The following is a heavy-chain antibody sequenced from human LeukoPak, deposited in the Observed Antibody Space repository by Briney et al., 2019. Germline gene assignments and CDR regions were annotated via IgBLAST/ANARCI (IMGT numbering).Heavy chain of an antibody. CDR3: ARRYSSSKSFFDY. V-gene: IGHV4-59*08. CDR2: IYYSGST. J-gene: IGHJ4*02. CDR1: GGSISSYY. Sequence: SETLSLTCTVSGGSISSYYWSWIRQPPGKGLEWIGYIYYSGSTYYNPSLKSRVTISVDTSKNQFSLKLSSVTAADTAVYYCARRYSSSKSFFDYWGQGTLVTVSS. D-gene: IGHD6-13*01.